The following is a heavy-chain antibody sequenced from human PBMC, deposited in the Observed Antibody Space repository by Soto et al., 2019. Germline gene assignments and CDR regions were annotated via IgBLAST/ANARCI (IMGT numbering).Heavy chain of an antibody. Sequence: ASVKVSCQASGYPFTIYAIHWVRQAPGQSLEWMGWINPGNGDTKYSQIFQGRVTITWDTSARTAYMDLSSLISEDTADYYCARDSGSSRSFDYWGQGARVTV. CDR2: INPGNGDT. CDR1: GYPFTIYA. CDR3: ARDSGSSRSFDY. D-gene: IGHD6-6*01. J-gene: IGHJ4*02. V-gene: IGHV1-3*01.